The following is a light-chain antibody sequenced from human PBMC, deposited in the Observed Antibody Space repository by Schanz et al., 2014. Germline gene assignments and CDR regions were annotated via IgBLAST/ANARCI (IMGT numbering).Light chain of an antibody. CDR2: DAS. V-gene: IGKV1-5*01. Sequence: DIRVTQSPSSLSASVGDRVTITCRASQSFNNWLAWYQQKPGKAPKLLIYDASSLESGVPSRFSGSGSGTEFTLTISSLQPDDFATYYCQQYNTYSPWTFGQGTKVEIK. CDR3: QQYNTYSPWT. CDR1: QSFNNW. J-gene: IGKJ1*01.